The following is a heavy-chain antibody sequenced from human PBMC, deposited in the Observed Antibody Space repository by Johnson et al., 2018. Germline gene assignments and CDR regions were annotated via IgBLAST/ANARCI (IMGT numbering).Heavy chain of an antibody. D-gene: IGHD7-27*01. Sequence: VQLVQSGGGLVQPGGSLRLSCAASGFTFSSSTMNWVRQAPGKGLEWVAYVSSSSSAIYYADSVKGRFTISRDNAQNSLYLQMSNLRAEDTAVYYCAGDPSLGRRWYYYMDVWGKGTTVTVSS. V-gene: IGHV3-48*01. J-gene: IGHJ6*03. CDR1: GFTFSSST. CDR2: VSSSSSAI. CDR3: AGDPSLGRRWYYYMDV.